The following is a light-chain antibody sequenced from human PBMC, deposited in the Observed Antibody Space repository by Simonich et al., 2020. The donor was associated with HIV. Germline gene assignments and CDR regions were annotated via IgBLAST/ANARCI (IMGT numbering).Light chain of an antibody. J-gene: IGKJ1*01. CDR2: LGS. Sequence: DIVMTQSPLSLPVTPGEPASIPCRSTQSLLHSSGCNYLHWYLQKPGQSPQLLLYLGSNRAAGVPDRFSGCGSGTDFTLTISSLQPEDFATYYCLQDYNYPRTFGQGTKVEIK. CDR3: LQDYNYPRT. CDR1: QSLLHSSGCNY. V-gene: IGKV2-28*01.